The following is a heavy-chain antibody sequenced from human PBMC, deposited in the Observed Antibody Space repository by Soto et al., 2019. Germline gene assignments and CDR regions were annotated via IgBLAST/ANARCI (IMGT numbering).Heavy chain of an antibody. CDR2: LDPDNDET. V-gene: IGHV1-24*01. D-gene: IGHD3-3*01. Sequence: GVSVNVSCKVAGYGLTVLSMHWGRQASGKGLEWMGGLDPDNDETIYAQKFQGRVTITEDKSANTAYMELSSLRSEDTAVYYCARGITIFGVVKGYMDVWGKGTTVTVSS. CDR1: GYGLTVLS. J-gene: IGHJ6*03. CDR3: ARGITIFGVVKGYMDV.